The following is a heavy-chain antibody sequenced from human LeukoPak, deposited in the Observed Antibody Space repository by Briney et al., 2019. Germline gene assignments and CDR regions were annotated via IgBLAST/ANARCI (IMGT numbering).Heavy chain of an antibody. CDR1: GYTFTSYD. V-gene: IGHV1-8*01. CDR3: ARGSTARYYYDSSGYYRGAVDY. J-gene: IGHJ4*02. CDR2: MNPNSGNT. Sequence: ASVKVSCKASGYTFTSYDINWVRQATGQGLEWMGWMNPNSGNTGYAQKFQGRVTMTRNTSISTAYMELSSLRSEDTAVYYCARGSTARYYYDSSGYYRGAVDYWGQGTLVTISS. D-gene: IGHD3-22*01.